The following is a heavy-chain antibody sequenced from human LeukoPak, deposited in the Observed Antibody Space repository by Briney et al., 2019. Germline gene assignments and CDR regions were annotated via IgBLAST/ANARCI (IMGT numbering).Heavy chain of an antibody. CDR2: ISSSSGTI. V-gene: IGHV3-48*04. CDR1: GFTFNTYS. Sequence: HSGRSLRLSCVASGFTFNTYSMNWFRQAPGKGLEWISYISSSSGTIYYADSVKGRFTISRDNAKNSLYLQMNSLRAEDTAVYYCARGRDLFDSWGQGTLVTVSS. J-gene: IGHJ4*02. CDR3: ARGRDLFDS.